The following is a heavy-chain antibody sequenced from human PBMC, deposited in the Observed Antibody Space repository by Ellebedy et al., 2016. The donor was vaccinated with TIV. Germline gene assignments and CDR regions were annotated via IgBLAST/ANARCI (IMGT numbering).Heavy chain of an antibody. D-gene: IGHD1-26*01. V-gene: IGHV4-31*03. Sequence: LRLSCTVSGDSISRGGYYWGWIREHPGKGLEWIGSIYYSGETFYNPSLKSRATVSSEKSMNRFSLGLTSVTAADTAVYYCAGLRVGASMPTDYWGPGTLVTVSS. CDR3: AGLRVGASMPTDY. J-gene: IGHJ4*01. CDR1: GDSISRGGYY. CDR2: IYYSGET.